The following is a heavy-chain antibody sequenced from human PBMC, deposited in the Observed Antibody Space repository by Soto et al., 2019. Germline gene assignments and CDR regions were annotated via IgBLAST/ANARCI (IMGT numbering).Heavy chain of an antibody. V-gene: IGHV1-69*06. D-gene: IGHD5-12*01. J-gene: IGHJ6*02. CDR1: GGTFSSYA. CDR2: IIPIFGTA. Sequence: QVQLVQSGAEVKKPGSSVKVSCKASGGTFSSYAISWVRQAPGQGLEWMGGIIPIFGTANYAQKFQGRVTITADKSTSTAYMELSSLRSEDTAVYYCARPKMATINGNYYDMDVWGQGTTVTVSS. CDR3: ARPKMATINGNYYDMDV.